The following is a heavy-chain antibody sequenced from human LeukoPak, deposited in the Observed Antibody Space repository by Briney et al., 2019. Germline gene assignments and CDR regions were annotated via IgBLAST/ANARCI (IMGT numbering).Heavy chain of an antibody. CDR2: IYTSGST. V-gene: IGHV4-4*07. Sequence: SETLSLTCTVSGGSISTYYWSWIRQPAGKGLEWIGRIYTSGSTNYNPSLKSRVTMSVDTSKNQFSLKLSSVTAADTAAYYCAREPPLVEAGTFDYWGLGTLVTVSS. D-gene: IGHD6-13*01. CDR3: AREPPLVEAGTFDY. J-gene: IGHJ4*02. CDR1: GGSISTYY.